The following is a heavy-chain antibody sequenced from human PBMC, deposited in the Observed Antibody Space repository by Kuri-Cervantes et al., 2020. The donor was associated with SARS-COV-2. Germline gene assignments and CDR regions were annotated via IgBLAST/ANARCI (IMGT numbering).Heavy chain of an antibody. Sequence: ASVKVSCKVSGYTLTELSMHWVRQAPGKGLEWMGGFDPEDGETIYAQKFQGSVTITADESTSTAYMELSSLRSEDTAVYYCARDIKYYDFWSGSDYNWFDPWGQGTLVTVSS. CDR1: GYTLTELS. D-gene: IGHD3-3*01. CDR2: FDPEDGET. CDR3: ARDIKYYDFWSGSDYNWFDP. J-gene: IGHJ5*02. V-gene: IGHV1-24*01.